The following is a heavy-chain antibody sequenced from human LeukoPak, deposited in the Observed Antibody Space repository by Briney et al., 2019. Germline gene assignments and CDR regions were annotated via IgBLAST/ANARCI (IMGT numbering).Heavy chain of an antibody. CDR2: ISYDGSNK. CDR1: GFTFSSYS. Sequence: GGSLRLSCAASGFTFSSYSMHWVRQAPGKGLEWVAVISYDGSNKYYADSVKGRFTISRDNSKNTLYLQMNSLRAEDTAVYYCAKDAGYYDSSGYYYFDAFDIWGQGTMVTVSS. D-gene: IGHD3-22*01. V-gene: IGHV3-30*18. J-gene: IGHJ3*02. CDR3: AKDAGYYDSSGYYYFDAFDI.